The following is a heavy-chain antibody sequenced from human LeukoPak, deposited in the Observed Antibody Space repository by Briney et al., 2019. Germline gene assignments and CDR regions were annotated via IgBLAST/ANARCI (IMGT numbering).Heavy chain of an antibody. CDR2: IKPDGSEK. D-gene: IGHD4-17*01. V-gene: IGHV3-7*01. CDR1: GFTCSTYW. Sequence: GGSLRLSCADSGFTCSTYWMTWVRQAPGKGLEWIANIKPDGSEKYYVDSVKGRFTISRDNAKNSLYLQLNSLRAEDTAMYYCARDDYGDYFFDFWGQGTLVTVSS. J-gene: IGHJ4*02. CDR3: ARDDYGDYFFDF.